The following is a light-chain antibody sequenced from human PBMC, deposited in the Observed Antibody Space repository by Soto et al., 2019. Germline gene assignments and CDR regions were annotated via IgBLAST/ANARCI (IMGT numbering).Light chain of an antibody. CDR3: MQSTQLTPT. CDR1: QSLLHITGETF. V-gene: IGKV2D-29*02. J-gene: IGKJ5*01. CDR2: EVS. Sequence: DVAMTQTPLSMSVAPGQPASISCKSSQSLLHITGETFLFWYLQKPGQSPQLXXYEVSTRVSGVPDRFSGSGSGTDFTLEISRVQNDDVGIYYCMQSTQLTPTFGQGTRLEIK.